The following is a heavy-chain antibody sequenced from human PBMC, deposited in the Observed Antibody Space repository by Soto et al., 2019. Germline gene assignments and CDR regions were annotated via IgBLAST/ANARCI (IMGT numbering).Heavy chain of an antibody. CDR1: VGSISTYY. V-gene: IGHV4-59*01. D-gene: IGHD6-13*01. J-gene: IGHJ5*02. CDR3: ATNVHGISWFFSWFAT. Sequence: QVHLQESGPGLVKPSETLSLTCTVSVGSISTYYWSWIRHPPGKGLEWIGYIHHSGSANYNPSLKSRVNLSVDTYKNQFSLKLTSVTAAATAVYYCATNVHGISWFFSWFATWGQGALVTVSS. CDR2: IHHSGSA.